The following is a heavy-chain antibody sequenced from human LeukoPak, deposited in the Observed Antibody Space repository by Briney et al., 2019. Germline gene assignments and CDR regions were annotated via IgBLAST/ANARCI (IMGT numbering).Heavy chain of an antibody. CDR2: INPNSGGT. CDR3: ARDLSHGVDTAMVGEYYFDY. CDR1: GYTFTGYY. D-gene: IGHD5-18*01. V-gene: IGHV1-2*06. Sequence: GASVKVSCKASGYTFTGYYMHWVRQAPGQGLEWMGRINPNSGGTNYAQKFQGRVTMTRDTSISTAYMELSRLRSDDTAVYYCARDLSHGVDTAMVGEYYFDYWGQGTLVTVSS. J-gene: IGHJ4*02.